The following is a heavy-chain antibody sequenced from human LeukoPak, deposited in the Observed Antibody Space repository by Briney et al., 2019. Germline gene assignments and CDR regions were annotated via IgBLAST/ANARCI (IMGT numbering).Heavy chain of an antibody. CDR3: VRDRDYNLADAFDH. CDR2: INFNGDTT. J-gene: IGHJ4*02. V-gene: IGHV3-9*01. Sequence: GGSLRLSCAASGFTFSSYAMSWVRQVPGKGLEWVSGINFNGDTTRYAHSVQGRFTISRDNAKKALYLQMNGLRGEDTALYYCVRDRDYNLADAFDHWGQGTLVAVSS. CDR1: GFTFSSYA. D-gene: IGHD5-24*01.